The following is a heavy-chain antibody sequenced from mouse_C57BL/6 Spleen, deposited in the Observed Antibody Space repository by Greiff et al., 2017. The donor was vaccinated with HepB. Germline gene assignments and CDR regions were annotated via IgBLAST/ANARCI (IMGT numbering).Heavy chain of an antibody. V-gene: IGHV1-82*01. CDR1: GYAFSSSW. CDR2: IYPGDGDT. D-gene: IGHD1-1*02. CDR3: ARYGGRPYFDY. J-gene: IGHJ2*01. Sequence: QVQLQQSGPELVKPGASVKISCKASGYAFSSSWMNWVKQRPGKGLEWIGRIYPGDGDTNYNGKFKGKATLTADKSSSTAYMQLSSLTSEDSAVYFCARYGGRPYFDYWGQGTTLTVSS.